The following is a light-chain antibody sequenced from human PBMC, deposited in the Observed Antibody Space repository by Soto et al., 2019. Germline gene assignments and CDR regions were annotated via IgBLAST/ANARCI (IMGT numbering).Light chain of an antibody. CDR2: DAS. CDR3: QQYADSPIT. Sequence: PGERATLSCRASQGVTSTYLAWYQQKPGQAPRLLIYDASNRATGTPDRFLGRGSGTDFTLIISRLEPEDFAVYYCQQYADSPITFGQGTRLEIK. V-gene: IGKV3-20*01. J-gene: IGKJ5*01. CDR1: QGVTSTY.